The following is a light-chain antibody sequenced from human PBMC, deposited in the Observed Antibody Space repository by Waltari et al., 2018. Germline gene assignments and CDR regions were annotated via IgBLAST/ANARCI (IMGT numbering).Light chain of an antibody. CDR2: RAS. CDR3: QQYNNWPLT. CDR1: KSVSSN. Sequence: EIVLTQSPATLSVSPGERATLSCRARKSVSSNLAWYQQKPGQAPRLLIYRASTRATDIPARFSGSGSGTEFTLTISSLQSEDFAVYYCQQYNNWPLTFGGGTKVEIK. J-gene: IGKJ4*01. V-gene: IGKV3-15*01.